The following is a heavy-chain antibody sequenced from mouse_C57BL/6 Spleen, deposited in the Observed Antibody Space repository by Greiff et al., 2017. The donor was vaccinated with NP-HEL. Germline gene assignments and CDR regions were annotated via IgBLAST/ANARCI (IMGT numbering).Heavy chain of an antibody. Sequence: EVKVVESGEGLVKPGGSLKLSCAASGFTFSSYAMSWVRQTPEKRLEWVAYISSGGDYIYYADTVKGRFTISRDNARNTLYLQMSSLKSEDTAMYYCTRDPLPYDGYSFAYWGQGTLVTVSA. J-gene: IGHJ3*01. CDR2: ISSGGDYI. D-gene: IGHD2-3*01. CDR3: TRDPLPYDGYSFAY. V-gene: IGHV5-9-1*02. CDR1: GFTFSSYA.